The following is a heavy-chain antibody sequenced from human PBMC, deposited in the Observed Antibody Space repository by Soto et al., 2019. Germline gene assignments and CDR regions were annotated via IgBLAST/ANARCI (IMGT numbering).Heavy chain of an antibody. J-gene: IGHJ5*02. D-gene: IGHD6-13*01. V-gene: IGHV3-30*18. CDR3: AKEGEAAALGWFDP. CDR1: GFTFSSYG. CDR2: ISYDGSNK. Sequence: GGSLRLSCAASGFTFSSYGMHWVRQAPGKGLEWVAVISYDGSNKYYADSVKGRFTISRDNSKNTLYLQMNSLRAEDTAVYYCAKEGEAAALGWFDPWGQGTLVTVSS.